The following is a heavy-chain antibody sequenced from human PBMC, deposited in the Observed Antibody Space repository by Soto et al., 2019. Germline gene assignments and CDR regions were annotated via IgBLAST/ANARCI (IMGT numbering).Heavy chain of an antibody. CDR2: ISAYNGNT. D-gene: IGHD4-17*01. J-gene: IGHJ3*02. CDR1: GYTFTSYG. CDR3: AGVFSGDYGGDDAFNI. Sequence: VASVKVSCKASGYTFTSYGISWVRQAPGQGLEWMGWISAYNGNTNYAQKLQGRVTMTTDTSTSTAYMELRSLRSDDTAVYYCAGVFSGDYGGDDAFNIGGQGTLATFSS. V-gene: IGHV1-18*01.